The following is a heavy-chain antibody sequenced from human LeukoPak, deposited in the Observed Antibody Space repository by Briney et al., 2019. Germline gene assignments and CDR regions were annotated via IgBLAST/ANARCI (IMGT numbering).Heavy chain of an antibody. D-gene: IGHD6-13*01. V-gene: IGHV1-46*01. CDR2: INPSDGST. J-gene: IGHJ4*02. CDR1: GYTFTSYY. CDR3: ARAVGSSSWYPIDS. Sequence: ASVKVSCKASGYTFTSYYMHWVRQAPGQGLEWMGIINPSDGSTTYGQKFRGRVTMTRDTSTSTVYMEVSSLRSEDTAVYYCARAVGSSSWYPIDSWGQGPLVTVSS.